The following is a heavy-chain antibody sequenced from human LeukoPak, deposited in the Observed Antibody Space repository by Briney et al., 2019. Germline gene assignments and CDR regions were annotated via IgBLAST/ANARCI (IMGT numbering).Heavy chain of an antibody. J-gene: IGHJ3*01. V-gene: IGHV5-10-1*01. CDR2: IDPSDSYT. CDR3: ARPNITSYYDSRGYDAFDV. Sequence: GESLKISCKGSGYSFTSYWISWVRQMPWKGLEWMGKIDPSDSYTNYSPSFQGHVTISADKSISTASLQWSSLKASDTAMYYCARPNITSYYDSRGYDAFDVWGQGTMVTVSS. CDR1: GYSFTSYW. D-gene: IGHD3-22*01.